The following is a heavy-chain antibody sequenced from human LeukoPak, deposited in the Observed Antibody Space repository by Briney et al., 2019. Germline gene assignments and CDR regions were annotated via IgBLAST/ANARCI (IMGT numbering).Heavy chain of an antibody. D-gene: IGHD1-1*01. V-gene: IGHV3-72*01. CDR3: IRVSQLYYFDS. CDR1: GFTFSNHY. J-gene: IGHJ4*02. CDR2: IRMKVNGSTT. Sequence: GRSLTLSCAASGFTFSNHYMDWVRQAPGKGLEWVGRIRMKVNGSTTEFAASVKGRFTISRDDSRNSLYLQMSSLKTDDTAVYYCIRVSQLYYFDSWGQGTLVTVSS.